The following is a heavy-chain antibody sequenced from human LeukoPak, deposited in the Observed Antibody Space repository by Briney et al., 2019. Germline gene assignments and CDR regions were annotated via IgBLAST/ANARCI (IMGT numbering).Heavy chain of an antibody. CDR3: ARGSGSYYDLSFDF. V-gene: IGHV3-20*04. CDR1: GFTFDDYG. D-gene: IGHD3-10*01. J-gene: IGHJ4*02. Sequence: GGSLRLSCAASGFTFDDYGMSWVRQAPGKGLEWVSGINWNGGSTGYADSVKGRFTISRDNAKNSLYPQMNGLRADDTALYYCARGSGSYYDLSFDFWGQGTLVTVSS. CDR2: INWNGGST.